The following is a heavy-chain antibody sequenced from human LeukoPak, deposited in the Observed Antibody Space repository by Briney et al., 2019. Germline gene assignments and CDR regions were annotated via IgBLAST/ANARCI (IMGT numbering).Heavy chain of an antibody. V-gene: IGHV3-21*01. Sequence: GGSLRLSCAASGFTFSSYSMNWVRQAPGKGLEWVSSISSSSSYIYYADSVKGRFTISRDNAKNSLYLQMNSLRVEDTAVYYCAREFPFYYYMDVWGKGTTVTVSS. CDR2: ISSSSSYI. CDR1: GFTFSSYS. CDR3: AREFPFYYYMDV. J-gene: IGHJ6*03.